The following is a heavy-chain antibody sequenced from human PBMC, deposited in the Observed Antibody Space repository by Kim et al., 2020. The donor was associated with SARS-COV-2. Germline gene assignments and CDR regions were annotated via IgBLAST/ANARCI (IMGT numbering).Heavy chain of an antibody. Sequence: GGSLRLSCAASGFIFSAYYMSWIRQAPGKGLVWVSFITPCSSYTTYADSVTGRFTISRDTAKNSLYLQMNSLRADDTAVYFFSLFSFPLSTFFDP. CDR3: SLFSFPLSTFFDP. V-gene: IGHV3-11*03. CDR1: GFIFSAYY. J-gene: IGHJ5*02. CDR2: ITPCSSYT.